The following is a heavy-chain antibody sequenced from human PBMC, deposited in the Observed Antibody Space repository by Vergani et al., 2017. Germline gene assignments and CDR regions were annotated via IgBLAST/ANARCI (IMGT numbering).Heavy chain of an antibody. J-gene: IGHJ6*02. CDR1: GFTFSSYG. V-gene: IGHV3-30*02. CDR3: AKLGGSSTSCYESYYYGMDV. CDR2: IRYDGSNK. D-gene: IGHD2-2*01. Sequence: QVQLVESGGGVVQPGGSLRLFCAASGFTFSSYGMHWVRQAPGKGLAWVAFIRYDGSNKYYADSVKGRFTISRDNSKNTLYLQMNSLRAEDTAVYYCAKLGGSSTSCYESYYYGMDVWGQGTMVTVSS.